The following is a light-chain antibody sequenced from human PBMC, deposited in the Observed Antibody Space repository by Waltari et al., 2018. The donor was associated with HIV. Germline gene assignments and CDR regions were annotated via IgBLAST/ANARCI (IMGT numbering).Light chain of an antibody. Sequence: AIRMTQSSSSLSASTGDRVTITCRASQNISTYVAWYQQKPGKAPNLLIYAATTLQSGVPSRFSGGGSGTDFTLTISCLQSEDFATYYCQQYYSFPLIFGGGTKVEVK. J-gene: IGKJ4*01. CDR1: QNISTY. V-gene: IGKV1-8*01. CDR2: AAT. CDR3: QQYYSFPLI.